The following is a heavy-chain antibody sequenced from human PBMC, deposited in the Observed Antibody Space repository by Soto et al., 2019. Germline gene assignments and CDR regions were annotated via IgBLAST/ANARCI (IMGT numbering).Heavy chain of an antibody. J-gene: IGHJ4*02. D-gene: IGHD4-17*01. CDR3: AHRPAHYGDWRGGYFDY. V-gene: IGHV2-5*02. Sequence: QITLKESGPTLVQPTQTLTLTCTLSAFSISTSGVGVGWIRQPPGKALEWLALIYWDDDKRYSPSLKNRLTITKDTSKNQVVLTMTNMDPVDTGTYYCAHRPAHYGDWRGGYFDYWGQGSLVTVSS. CDR2: IYWDDDK. CDR1: AFSISTSGVG.